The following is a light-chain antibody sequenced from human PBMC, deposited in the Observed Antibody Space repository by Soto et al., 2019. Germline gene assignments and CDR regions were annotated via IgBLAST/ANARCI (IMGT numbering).Light chain of an antibody. Sequence: QSVLTQPPSASASLGASVTLTCTLSSGYSNYKVDWYQQRPGKGPRFVMRVGAGGIVGSKGDGIPDRFSVLGSGLNRDLTIRNIQEEDESDYYCGADHGSGSNFVVVFGGGTKLTVL. CDR1: SGYSNYK. V-gene: IGLV9-49*03. CDR2: VGAGGIVG. J-gene: IGLJ2*01. CDR3: GADHGSGSNFVVV.